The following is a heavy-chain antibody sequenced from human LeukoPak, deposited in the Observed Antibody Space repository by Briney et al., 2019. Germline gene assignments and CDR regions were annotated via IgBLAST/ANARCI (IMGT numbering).Heavy chain of an antibody. J-gene: IGHJ4*02. Sequence: GSLRLSCAASGFTFSSYWMHWVRQAPGKGLVWVSRINSDGSSTSYADSVKGRFTISRDNAKNTLYLQMNSLRAEDTAVYYCARDDYDFWSGLPFDYWGQGTLVTVSS. CDR3: ARDDYDFWSGLPFDY. D-gene: IGHD3-3*01. CDR1: GFTFSSYW. CDR2: INSDGSST. V-gene: IGHV3-74*01.